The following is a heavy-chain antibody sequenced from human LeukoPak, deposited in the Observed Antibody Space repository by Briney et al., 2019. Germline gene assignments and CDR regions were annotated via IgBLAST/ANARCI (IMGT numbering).Heavy chain of an antibody. V-gene: IGHV4-61*02. J-gene: IGHJ4*02. CDR2: IYTSGST. CDR1: GGSISSGSYY. Sequence: SETLSLTCTVSGGSISSGSYYWSWIRQPAGKGLEWIGRIYTSGSTNYNPSLKSRVTISVDTSKNQFSLKLSSVTAADTAVYYCARGRAPGHSYGHYYFDYWGQGTLVTVSS. D-gene: IGHD5-18*01. CDR3: ARGRAPGHSYGHYYFDY.